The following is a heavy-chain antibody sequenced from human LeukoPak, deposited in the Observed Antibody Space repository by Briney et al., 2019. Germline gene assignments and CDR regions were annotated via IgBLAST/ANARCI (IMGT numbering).Heavy chain of an antibody. CDR3: ARGGIAVAEFYFDY. D-gene: IGHD6-19*01. CDR2: TSSSGSTI. CDR1: GFTFSSYE. V-gene: IGHV3-48*03. Sequence: GGSLRLSCAASGFTFSSYEMNWVRQAPGKGLEWVSYTSSSGSTIYYADSVKGRFTISRDNAKNSLYLQMNSLRAEDTAVYYCARGGIAVAEFYFDYWGQGTLVTVSS. J-gene: IGHJ4*02.